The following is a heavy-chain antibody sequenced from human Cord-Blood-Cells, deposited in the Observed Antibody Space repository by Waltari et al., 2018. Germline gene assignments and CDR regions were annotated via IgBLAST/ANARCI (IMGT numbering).Heavy chain of an antibody. CDR2: FEPEEGET. Sequence: QVQLVQSGAEVKKPGASVKVSCKVSGYTLTELSLHWVRQAPGKGLEWMGGFEPEEGETIYAQKCQGRVTMTEDTSTDTGYMELSSLRSEDTAVYYCATTGAYYDFWSGYSHFDYWGQGTLVTVSS. CDR1: GYTLTELS. CDR3: ATTGAYYDFWSGYSHFDY. J-gene: IGHJ4*02. V-gene: IGHV1-24*01. D-gene: IGHD3-3*01.